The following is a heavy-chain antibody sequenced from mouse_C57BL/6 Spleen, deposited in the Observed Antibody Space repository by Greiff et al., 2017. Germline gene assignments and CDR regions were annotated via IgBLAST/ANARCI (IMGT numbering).Heavy chain of an antibody. D-gene: IGHD2-5*01. V-gene: IGHV2-2*01. CDR2: IWSGGST. Sequence: VQLQQSGPGLVQPSQSLSITCKVSGFSLTSYGVHWVRQSPGKGLEWLGVIWSGGSTDYHAAFISRLSISKDNSKSQVFFKMNSQQADDTTIYYCARYSNYENAMDYWGQGTSVTVSS. CDR3: ARYSNYENAMDY. J-gene: IGHJ4*01. CDR1: GFSLTSYG.